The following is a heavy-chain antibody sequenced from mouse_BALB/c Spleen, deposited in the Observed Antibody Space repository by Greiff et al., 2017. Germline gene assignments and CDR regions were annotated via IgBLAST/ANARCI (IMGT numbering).Heavy chain of an antibody. CDR1: GYAFTNYL. CDR2: INPGSGGT. D-gene: IGHD3-2*02. Sequence: VMLVESGAELVRPGTSVKVSCKASGYAFTNYLIEWVKQRPGQGLEWIGVINPGSGGTNYNEKFKGKATLTADKSSSTAYMQLSSLTSDDSAVYFCARKAFDYWGQGTTLTVSS. J-gene: IGHJ2*01. V-gene: IGHV1-54*01. CDR3: ARKAFDY.